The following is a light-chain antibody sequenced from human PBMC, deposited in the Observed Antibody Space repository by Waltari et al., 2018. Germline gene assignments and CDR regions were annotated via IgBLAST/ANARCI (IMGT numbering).Light chain of an antibody. CDR1: SXXXXXXY. CDR3: AAWXXXXV. CDR2: RNN. Sequence: QXXLTQPPSXXGTXGXXVTXSXSGXSXXXXXXYVYWYQRLPGTAPKLPIXRNNQPPSGVPDRFSGSXSXTSASXAISGXXXEDEADYYXAAWXXXXVFXGGTKLTVL. V-gene: IGLV1-47*01. J-gene: IGLJ2*01.